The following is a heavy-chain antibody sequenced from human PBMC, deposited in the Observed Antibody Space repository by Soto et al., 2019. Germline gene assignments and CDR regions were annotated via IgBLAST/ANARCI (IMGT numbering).Heavy chain of an antibody. CDR3: ARDGTGFGY. Sequence: SSETLSLTCAVYGGSFSGYYWSWIRQPPGKGLEWIGEINHSGSTNYNPSLKSRVTISVDTSKNQFSLKLSSVTAADTAVYYCARDGTGFGYWGQGTLVTVSS. CDR2: INHSGST. V-gene: IGHV4-34*01. D-gene: IGHD3-9*01. CDR1: GGSFSGYY. J-gene: IGHJ4*02.